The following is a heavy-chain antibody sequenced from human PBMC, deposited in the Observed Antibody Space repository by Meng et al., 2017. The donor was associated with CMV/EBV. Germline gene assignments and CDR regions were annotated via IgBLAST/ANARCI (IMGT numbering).Heavy chain of an antibody. CDR1: GDSVSSNSAA. V-gene: IGHV6-1*01. CDR3: ARGGGDTAMFDY. CDR2: TYYRSKWYN. J-gene: IGHJ4*02. Sequence: SQTLSLTCAISGDSVSSNSAAWNWIRQSPSRGLEWLGRTYYRSKWYNDYAVSAKSRITINPAPSKNPFPLQLNSVTPEDTAVYYCARGGGDTAMFDYWGQGTLVTVSS. D-gene: IGHD5-18*01.